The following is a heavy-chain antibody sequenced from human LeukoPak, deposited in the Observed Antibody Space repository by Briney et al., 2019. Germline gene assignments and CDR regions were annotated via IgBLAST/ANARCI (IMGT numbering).Heavy chain of an antibody. V-gene: IGHV4-59*01. D-gene: IGHD3-22*01. CDR2: IYYSGST. J-gene: IGHJ3*02. Sequence: PSETLSLTCTVSGGSISSYYWSWIRQPPGKGLEWIGYIYYSGSTNYNPSLKSRVTISVDTSKNQFSLKLSSVTAADTAVYYCARDPGPDYYGSSGYYSLNAFDIWGQGTMVTVSS. CDR1: GGSISSYY. CDR3: ARDPGPDYYGSSGYYSLNAFDI.